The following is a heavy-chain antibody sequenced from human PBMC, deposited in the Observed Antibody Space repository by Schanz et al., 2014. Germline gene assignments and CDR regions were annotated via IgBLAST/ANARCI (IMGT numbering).Heavy chain of an antibody. CDR1: GFTFSSYS. V-gene: IGHV3-64D*06. Sequence: EVQLVESGGGLVQPGGSLRLSCAASGFTFSSYSMNWVRQAPGKGLEYISAISNNGDSTYYADSVKGRFTISRDNSKNTLFLQMSSLRVDDMAVYYCGRAGTGMAGWYFELWGHGTLVTVSS. J-gene: IGHJ2*01. D-gene: IGHD5-18*01. CDR2: ISNNGDST. CDR3: GRAGTGMAGWYFEL.